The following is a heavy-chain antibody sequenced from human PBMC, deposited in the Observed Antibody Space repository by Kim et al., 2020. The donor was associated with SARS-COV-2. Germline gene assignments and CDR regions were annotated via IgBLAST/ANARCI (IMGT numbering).Heavy chain of an antibody. CDR1: GFTFSSYD. J-gene: IGHJ4*02. Sequence: GGSLRLSCATSGFTFSSYDMNWVRQAPGKGLEWVSSISTTGAYIYYAGSIKGRFIVSRDNAKNSLYLQMDSLIGEDTAVYYCARGGSGSLIRRAPFDFWGQGTLVTVSS. CDR2: ISTTGAYI. D-gene: IGHD1-26*01. V-gene: IGHV3-21*01. CDR3: ARGGSGSLIRRAPFDF.